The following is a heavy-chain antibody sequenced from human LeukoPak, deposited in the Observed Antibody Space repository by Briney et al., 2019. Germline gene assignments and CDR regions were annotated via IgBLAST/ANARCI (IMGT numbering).Heavy chain of an antibody. CDR1: LDSLNSGSYY. CDR3: ARWKQGIAVATGMS. V-gene: IGHV4-61*02. Sequence: PSQTLSLTCSVSLDSLNSGSYYSGCVWPPAGEGLEWIVRIFINVGTNYNPPPTRRVTISLYSSKNPFSLNVTSVTAADTAVDYCARWKQGIAVATGMSGGPGTLVTVSS. J-gene: IGHJ4*02. D-gene: IGHD6-13*01. CDR2: IFINVGT.